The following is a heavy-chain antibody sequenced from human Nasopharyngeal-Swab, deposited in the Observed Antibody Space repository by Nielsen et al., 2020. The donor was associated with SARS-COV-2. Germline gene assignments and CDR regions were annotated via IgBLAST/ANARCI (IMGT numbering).Heavy chain of an antibody. CDR3: ARAQAPEPDIAVAGNPRD. CDR1: GFTFSSYG. CDR2: IWYDGSNK. D-gene: IGHD6-19*01. V-gene: IGHV3-33*01. Sequence: GESLKISCAASGFTFSSYGMHWVRQAPGKGLEWVAVIWYDGSNKYYADSVKGRFTISRDNSKNTLYLQMNSLRAEDTAVYYCARAQAPEPDIAVAGNPRDWGQGTLVTVSS. J-gene: IGHJ4*02.